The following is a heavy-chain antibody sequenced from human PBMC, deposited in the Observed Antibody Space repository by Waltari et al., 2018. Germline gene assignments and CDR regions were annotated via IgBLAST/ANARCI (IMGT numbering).Heavy chain of an antibody. J-gene: IGHJ3*02. CDR2: INTNTGNP. Sequence: QVQLAQSGSELKKPGASVKVSCKASGYTFTSYAMNWVRQAPGQGLEWMGWINTNTGNPTYAQGCTGLFVFSSDTSVSTAYLQISSLKAEDTAVYYCARDDYGDYVRWAFDIWGQGTMVTVSS. D-gene: IGHD4-17*01. CDR3: ARDDYGDYVRWAFDI. CDR1: GYTFTSYA. V-gene: IGHV7-4-1*02.